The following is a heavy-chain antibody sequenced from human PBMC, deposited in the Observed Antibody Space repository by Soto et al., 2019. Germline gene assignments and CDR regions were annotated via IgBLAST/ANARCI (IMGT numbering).Heavy chain of an antibody. CDR2: IKQDGSEK. J-gene: IGHJ6*02. D-gene: IGHD3-3*01. CDR3: ARGEGGVGYYTGPYYYGMDV. V-gene: IGHV3-7*03. Sequence: EVQLVESGGGLVQPGGSLRLSCAASGFTFSTYWMNWVRQAPGKGLEWLANIKQDGSEKFYADSVKGRFSISRDNAQHLVFLEMNSLGGGDTGVYFWARGEGGVGYYTGPYYYGMDVWGQGTTVTVSS. CDR1: GFTFSTYW.